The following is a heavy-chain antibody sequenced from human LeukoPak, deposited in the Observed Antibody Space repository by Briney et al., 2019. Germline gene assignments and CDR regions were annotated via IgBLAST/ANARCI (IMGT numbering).Heavy chain of an antibody. CDR1: EYTFTGYY. D-gene: IGHD2-21*02. Sequence: AASVKVSCKTSEYTFTGYYMHWVRQAPGQGLEWMGWISPNSGGTNYAQKFQGRVTMTSDTSISTAYMELSRLRSDDTAVYYCARGKTTVYCGGDCYAFDYWGQGSLVTVSS. V-gene: IGHV1-2*02. CDR3: ARGKTTVYCGGDCYAFDY. J-gene: IGHJ4*02. CDR2: ISPNSGGT.